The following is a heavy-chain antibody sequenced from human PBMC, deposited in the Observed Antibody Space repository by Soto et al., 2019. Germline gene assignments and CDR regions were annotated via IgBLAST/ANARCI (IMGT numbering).Heavy chain of an antibody. Sequence: SVKLSCKASGGTFSSYAISWVRQAPGQGLEWMGGIIPIFGTANYAQKFQGRVTITADESTSTACMELSSLRSEDTAVYYCARALVNCGGDCYTFDYWGQGTLVTVSS. D-gene: IGHD2-21*02. CDR3: ARALVNCGGDCYTFDY. CDR1: GGTFSSYA. CDR2: IIPIFGTA. J-gene: IGHJ4*02. V-gene: IGHV1-69*13.